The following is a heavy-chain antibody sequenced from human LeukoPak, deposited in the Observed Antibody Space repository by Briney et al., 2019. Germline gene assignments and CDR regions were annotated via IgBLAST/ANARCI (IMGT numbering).Heavy chain of an antibody. D-gene: IGHD1-26*01. V-gene: IGHV4-30-2*01. CDR2: IYHSGST. CDR1: GGSIRSGVYS. J-gene: IGHJ6*02. Sequence: SETLSLTCAVSGGSIRSGVYSWSWIREPPGKGLEWIGYIYHSGSTYYNPSLKSRVTISVDRSKNQFSLKLSSVTAADTAVYYCARYRHGMDVWGQGTTLTVSS. CDR3: ARYRHGMDV.